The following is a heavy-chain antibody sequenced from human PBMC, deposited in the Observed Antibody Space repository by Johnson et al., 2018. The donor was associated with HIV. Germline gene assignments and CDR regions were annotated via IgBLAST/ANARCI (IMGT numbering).Heavy chain of an antibody. Sequence: VQLVESGGGLVKPGGSLRLSCAASGFTFSSYWMHWVRQAPGKGLVWVSRINSDGSSSSYADSVKGRFTISRDNSRDTLSLQMNSLRVEDTALYYCARDRLLWFRELWPHDAFDIWGQGTMVTVSS. CDR1: GFTFSSYW. CDR3: ARDRLLWFRELWPHDAFDI. D-gene: IGHD3-10*01. CDR2: INSDGSSS. J-gene: IGHJ3*02. V-gene: IGHV3-74*01.